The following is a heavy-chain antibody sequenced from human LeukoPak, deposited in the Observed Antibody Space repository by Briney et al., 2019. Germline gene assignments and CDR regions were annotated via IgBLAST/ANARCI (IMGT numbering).Heavy chain of an antibody. CDR1: GFTFSNYG. J-gene: IGHJ3*01. Sequence: GRSLRLSCAASGFTFSNYGTSWVRQAPGKGLEWVSSISRSGGSTHYADSVKGRFVISRDTSKNTLPLQMNSLTAGDRAVYYCARKGAGVDAFDLWGQGKVVTVSS. V-gene: IGHV3-23*01. CDR2: ISRSGGST. D-gene: IGHD3-3*01. CDR3: ARKGAGVDAFDL.